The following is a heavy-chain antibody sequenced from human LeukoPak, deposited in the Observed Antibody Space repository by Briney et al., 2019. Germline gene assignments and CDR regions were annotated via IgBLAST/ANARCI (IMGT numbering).Heavy chain of an antibody. CDR2: INHSGST. Sequence: SETLSLTCAVYGGSFSGYYWSWIRQPPGKGLEWIGEINHSGSTNYNPSLKSRVTISVDTSKNQFSLKLSSVTAADTAVYYCARESQGLTGYSSSWYIGWFDPWGQGTLITVSS. CDR1: GGSFSGYY. V-gene: IGHV4-34*01. J-gene: IGHJ5*02. D-gene: IGHD6-13*01. CDR3: ARESQGLTGYSSSWYIGWFDP.